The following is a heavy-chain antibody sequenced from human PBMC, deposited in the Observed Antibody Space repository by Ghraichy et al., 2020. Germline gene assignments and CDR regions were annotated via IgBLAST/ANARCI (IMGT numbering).Heavy chain of an antibody. J-gene: IGHJ4*02. Sequence: GGSLRLSCDSYGFTFKDYNMHWVRQVPGRGLEWVPYINKVSNTIYSADSVEGRFTVSRDLTSLYLQMNSLKDEDTGIYYCARGGAPAAIFEYGGQGTQVTVSS. CDR1: GFTFKDYN. CDR3: ARGGAPAAIFEY. D-gene: IGHD2-2*01. V-gene: IGHV3-48*02. CDR2: INKVSNTI.